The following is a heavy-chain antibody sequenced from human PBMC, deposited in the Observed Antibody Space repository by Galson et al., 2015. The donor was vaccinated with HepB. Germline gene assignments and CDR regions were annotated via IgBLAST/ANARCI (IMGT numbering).Heavy chain of an antibody. CDR3: ARDVSDIVVVVAATDRWFDP. D-gene: IGHD2-15*01. Sequence: SVKVSCKASGGTFSSYAISWVRQAPGQGLEWMGGIIPIFGTANYAQKFQGRVTITADESTNTAYMELSSLRSEDTAVYYCARDVSDIVVVVAATDRWFDPWGQGTLVTVSS. J-gene: IGHJ5*02. CDR2: IIPIFGTA. CDR1: GGTFSSYA. V-gene: IGHV1-69*13.